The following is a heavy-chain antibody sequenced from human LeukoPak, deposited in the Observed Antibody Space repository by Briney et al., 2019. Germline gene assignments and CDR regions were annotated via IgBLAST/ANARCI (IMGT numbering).Heavy chain of an antibody. V-gene: IGHV3-30*04. J-gene: IGHJ4*02. CDR1: GFTFSSYA. Sequence: GGSLRLSCAASGFTFSSYAMHWVRQAPGKGLEWVAVMSYDGSNKYYADSVKGRFTISRDNSKNTLYLQMNSLRAEDAAVYYCARGGYGSGSYYRPIDYWGQGTLVTVSS. CDR3: ARGGYGSGSYYRPIDY. D-gene: IGHD3-10*01. CDR2: MSYDGSNK.